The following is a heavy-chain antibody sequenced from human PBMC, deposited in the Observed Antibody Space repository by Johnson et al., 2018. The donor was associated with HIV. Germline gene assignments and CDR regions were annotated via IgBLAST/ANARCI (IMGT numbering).Heavy chain of an antibody. J-gene: IGHJ3*02. CDR1: GFNFNSYW. CDR2: INWNRGST. V-gene: IGHV3-20*04. CDR3: AREGMGGDIVVVPAARGAFDI. D-gene: IGHD2-2*01. Sequence: VQLVESGGGLVQPGGSLRLSCAASGFNFNSYWMTWVRQAPGNGLEWVSVINWNRGSTGYADSVKGRFTISRDNAKNSLYLQMNSLRAEDTALYYCAREGMGGDIVVVPAARGAFDIWGQGTMVTVSS.